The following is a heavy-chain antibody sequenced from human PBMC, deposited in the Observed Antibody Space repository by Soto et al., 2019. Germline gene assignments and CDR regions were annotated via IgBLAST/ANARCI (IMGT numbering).Heavy chain of an antibody. J-gene: IGHJ4*02. CDR1: GFTFSSYA. Sequence: EVQLLESGGGLVQPGGSLRLSCAASGFTFSSYAMSWVRQAPGKGLEWVSAISGSGGSTYYADSVKGRFTISRDNSKNTLYLQMNSLRAEDSAVYYCAKDRKSSGWLQSYYFDYWGQGTLVTVSS. CDR3: AKDRKSSGWLQSYYFDY. D-gene: IGHD5-12*01. V-gene: IGHV3-23*01. CDR2: ISGSGGST.